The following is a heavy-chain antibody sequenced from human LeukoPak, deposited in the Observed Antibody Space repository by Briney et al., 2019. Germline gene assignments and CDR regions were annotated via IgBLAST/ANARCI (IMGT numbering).Heavy chain of an antibody. Sequence: PSETLSLTCTVSGGSISSYYWSWIRQPPGKGLEWIGYIYYSGSTNYNPSLKSRVTISVDTSKNQFSLKLSSVTAADTAVYYCARGIVVPAASGYFDYWGQGTLVTVSS. CDR1: GGSISSYY. CDR2: IYYSGST. D-gene: IGHD2-2*01. V-gene: IGHV4-59*01. J-gene: IGHJ4*02. CDR3: ARGIVVPAASGYFDY.